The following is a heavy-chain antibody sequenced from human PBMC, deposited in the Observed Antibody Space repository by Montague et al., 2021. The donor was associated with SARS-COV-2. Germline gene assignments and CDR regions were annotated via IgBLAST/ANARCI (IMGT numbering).Heavy chain of an antibody. J-gene: IGHJ4*02. D-gene: IGHD6-13*01. CDR3: VRGIEAAGSYDY. CDR1: GDSVSSNSAT. CDR2: TYYRPMWKS. V-gene: IGHV6-1*01. Sequence: CAIFGDSVSSNSATWNWIRQSPSRGLEWLGRTYYRPMWKSDYARSVKSRIAINPDTSKNQFSLQLSSVTPEDTALYYCVRGIEAAGSYDYWGQGTLVTVSS.